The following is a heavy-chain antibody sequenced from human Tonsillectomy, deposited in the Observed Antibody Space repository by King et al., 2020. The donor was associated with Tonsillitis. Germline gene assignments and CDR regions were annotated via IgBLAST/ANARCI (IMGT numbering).Heavy chain of an antibody. J-gene: IGHJ3*02. D-gene: IGHD5-18*01. CDR2: IYYSGST. CDR3: ARVYSYGYYNGRAFHI. V-gene: IGHV4-59*01. CDR1: GGSISSSY. Sequence: QLQESGPGLVKPSETLSLTCTVSGGSISSSYWSWIRQPPGKGLEWIGYIYYSGSTNYNPSLKSRVTILEDTYKNQFSLKLSSVTAADTAIYYCARVYSYGYYNGRAFHIWGQGTMVTVSS.